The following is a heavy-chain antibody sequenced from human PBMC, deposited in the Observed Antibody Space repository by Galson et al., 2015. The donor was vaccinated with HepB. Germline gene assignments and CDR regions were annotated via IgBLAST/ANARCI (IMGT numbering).Heavy chain of an antibody. V-gene: IGHV3-64*04. D-gene: IGHD6-13*01. J-gene: IGHJ5*02. CDR3: ARDSIAAAGEDLWAGWFDP. CDR2: ISSNGGST. Sequence: SLRLSCAASGFTFSSYATHWVRQAPGKGLEYVSAISSNGGSTYYADSVKGRFTISRDNSKNTLYLQMSSLRSEDTAVYYCARDSIAAAGEDLWAGWFDPWGQGTLVTVSS. CDR1: GFTFSSYA.